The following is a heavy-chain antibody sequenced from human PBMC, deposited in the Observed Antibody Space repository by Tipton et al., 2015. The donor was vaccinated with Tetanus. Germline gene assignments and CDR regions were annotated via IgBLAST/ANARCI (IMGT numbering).Heavy chain of an antibody. CDR3: ARDRAVPVQAYGTDV. CDR2: ISPFTGDT. V-gene: IGHV1-18*01. CDR1: GYTFTHYG. Sequence: QSGPEVKKPGASVKVSRKASGYTFTHYGISWVRQAPGQGLEWVGWISPFTGDTEYAQNLQDRLILTTDTSTATAYVEVRSLTSDDTAVYYCARDRAVPVQAYGTDVWGQGTSVTVSS. D-gene: IGHD6-19*01. J-gene: IGHJ6*02.